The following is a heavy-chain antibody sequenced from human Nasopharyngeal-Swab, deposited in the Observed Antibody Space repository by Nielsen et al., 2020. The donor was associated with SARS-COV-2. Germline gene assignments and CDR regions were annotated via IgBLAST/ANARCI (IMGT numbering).Heavy chain of an antibody. Sequence: GESLKISCAASGFTFSSYAMHWVRQAPGKGLEWVAFIRYDGSNKYYADSVKGRFTISRDNAKNTLYLQMNSLRAEDTAVYYCGRGPKQLGSIDYWGQGTLVTVSS. V-gene: IGHV3-30*02. CDR3: GRGPKQLGSIDY. CDR2: IRYDGSNK. J-gene: IGHJ4*02. D-gene: IGHD6-6*01. CDR1: GFTFSSYA.